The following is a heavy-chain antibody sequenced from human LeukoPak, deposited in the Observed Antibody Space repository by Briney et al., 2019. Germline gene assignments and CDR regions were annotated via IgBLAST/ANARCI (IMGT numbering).Heavy chain of an antibody. J-gene: IGHJ6*03. CDR3: ATSAGDYRAGHYYYMGV. V-gene: IGHV1-2*02. D-gene: IGHD4-11*01. Sequence: ASVKVSCKASGYTFTGYYFHWVRQAPGQGLEWMGWINPNTAGTNYAQKFLGGVTLTWDTSISTAYMELNRLTSDGTAVYYCATSAGDYRAGHYYYMGVWGKGTSVTVSS. CDR1: GYTFTGYY. CDR2: INPNTAGT.